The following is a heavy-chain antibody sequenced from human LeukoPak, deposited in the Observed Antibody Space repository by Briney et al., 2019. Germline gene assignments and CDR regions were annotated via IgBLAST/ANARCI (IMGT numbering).Heavy chain of an antibody. D-gene: IGHD5-18*01. CDR2: ISGSGDNT. Sequence: PGGSLRLSCAASGFTFSSHGMSWVRQAPGKGLEWVSTISGSGDNTYYADSVKGRFTISRDNSKNTLYLQVNSLRAEDTAVYYCARDHQLWLRYYFDYWGQGTLVTVSS. J-gene: IGHJ4*02. CDR3: ARDHQLWLRYYFDY. V-gene: IGHV3-23*01. CDR1: GFTFSSHG.